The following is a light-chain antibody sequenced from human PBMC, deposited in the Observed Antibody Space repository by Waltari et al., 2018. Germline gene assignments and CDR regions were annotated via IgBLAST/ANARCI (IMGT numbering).Light chain of an antibody. V-gene: IGKV3-11*01. Sequence: DIVLTQSPATLSLSPGERATLSCRASQSVRNYLAWYQQRTGQCPRLLIYDASNSATGIPARFSGSGSGTEFTLTISSLEPEDFAIYYCQQRSSWPPAITFGQGTRLEIK. CDR3: QQRSSWPPAIT. J-gene: IGKJ5*01. CDR2: DAS. CDR1: QSVRNY.